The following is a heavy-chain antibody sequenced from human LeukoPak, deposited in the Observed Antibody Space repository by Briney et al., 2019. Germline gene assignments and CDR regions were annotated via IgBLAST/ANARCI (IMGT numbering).Heavy chain of an antibody. J-gene: IGHJ5*01. CDR1: EFTFNRYW. Sequence: GGSLRLSCAASEFTFNRYWMSWVRQAPGKGLEWVANIKHDGSEAHYVDSVKGRFTISRDNAKNSLYLQMNSLRAEDTAVYYCAREVDSGWFDYWGQGTLVTVSS. CDR3: AREVDSGWFDY. CDR2: IKHDGSEA. D-gene: IGHD6-19*01. V-gene: IGHV3-7*01.